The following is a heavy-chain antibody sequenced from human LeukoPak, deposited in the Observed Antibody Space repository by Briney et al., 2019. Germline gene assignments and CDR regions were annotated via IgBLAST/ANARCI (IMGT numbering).Heavy chain of an antibody. CDR3: ARCGDGLPCDFDY. CDR2: ISWNSGSI. J-gene: IGHJ4*02. CDR1: GFTFDDYA. V-gene: IGHV3-9*01. Sequence: GGSLRLSCAASGFTFDDYAMHWVRQGPGKGLEWVSGISWNSGSIGYADSVKGRFTISRDNAKNSLYLQMNSLRAEDTAVYYCARCGDGLPCDFDYWGQGTLVTVSS. D-gene: IGHD3-10*01.